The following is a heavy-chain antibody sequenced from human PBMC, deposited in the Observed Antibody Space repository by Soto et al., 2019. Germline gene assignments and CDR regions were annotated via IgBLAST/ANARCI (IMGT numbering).Heavy chain of an antibody. CDR2: ISAHNDNA. CDR1: RYTFTTYG. D-gene: IGHD2-15*01. CDR3: ARDWGCGGGTCFDTFDI. V-gene: IGHV1-18*01. Sequence: QVQLVQSGAEVKKPGASVKVSCKASRYTFTTYGFSWVRQAPGQGLEWMGWISAHNDNARYAQKFQGRVTMTTDTSTSTAYMELRSLRSDDTAVYYCARDWGCGGGTCFDTFDIWGQGTMVTVSS. J-gene: IGHJ3*02.